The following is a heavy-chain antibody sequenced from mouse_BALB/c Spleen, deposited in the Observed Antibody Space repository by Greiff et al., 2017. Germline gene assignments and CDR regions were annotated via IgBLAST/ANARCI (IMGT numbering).Heavy chain of an antibody. CDR2: ISSGGSYT. CDR3: ARRKSTMITEAPLDY. V-gene: IGHV5-6*02. CDR1: GFTFSSYG. Sequence: EVMLVESGGDLVKPGGSLKLSCAASGFTFSSYGMSWVRQTPDKRLEWVATISSGGSYTYYPDSVKGRFTISRDNAKNTLYLQMSSLKSEDTAMYYCARRKSTMITEAPLDYWGQGTTLTVSS. J-gene: IGHJ2*01. D-gene: IGHD2-4*01.